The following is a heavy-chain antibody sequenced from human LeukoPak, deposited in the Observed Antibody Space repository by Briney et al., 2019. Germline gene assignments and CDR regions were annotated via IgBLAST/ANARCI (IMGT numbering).Heavy chain of an antibody. Sequence: PGGSLRLSCAASGFTFINYWMHWVRQAPGKGLVWVSRINGDASYADYADPVKGRFTISRDNAKNTVYLQMNSLRAEDTAVYYCVAAAGLVFGYWGQGTLVTVSS. V-gene: IGHV3-74*01. J-gene: IGHJ4*02. CDR3: VAAAGLVFGY. CDR1: GFTFINYW. D-gene: IGHD6-13*01. CDR2: INGDASYA.